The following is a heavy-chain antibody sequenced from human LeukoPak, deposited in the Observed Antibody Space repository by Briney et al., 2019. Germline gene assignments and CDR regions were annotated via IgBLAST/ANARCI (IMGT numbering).Heavy chain of an antibody. Sequence: GESLKISCKGSGNSFTNYWIAWVRQMPGKGLEWMGILYPGDSNTRYSLSFQGQVTISADKSITTAYLQWTSLKASDTAMYYCARQRDGYNRASDYWGQGTLVIVSS. CDR1: GNSFTNYW. CDR3: ARQRDGYNRASDY. V-gene: IGHV5-51*01. D-gene: IGHD5-24*01. J-gene: IGHJ4*02. CDR2: LYPGDSNT.